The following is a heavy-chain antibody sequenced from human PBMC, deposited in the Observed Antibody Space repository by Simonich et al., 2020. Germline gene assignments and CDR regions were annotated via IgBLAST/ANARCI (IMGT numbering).Heavy chain of an antibody. CDR2: IGTAGDT. Sequence: EVQLVESGGGLVQPGGSLRLSCAASGFTFSSYDMHWVRQATGKGLEWVTAIGTAGDTDYPGSVKGRFTISRENAKNSLYLQMNSLRAGDTAVYDCARGGYSGSYNWFDPWGQGTLVTVSS. J-gene: IGHJ5*02. V-gene: IGHV3-13*01. CDR1: GFTFSSYD. D-gene: IGHD1-26*01. CDR3: ARGGYSGSYNWFDP.